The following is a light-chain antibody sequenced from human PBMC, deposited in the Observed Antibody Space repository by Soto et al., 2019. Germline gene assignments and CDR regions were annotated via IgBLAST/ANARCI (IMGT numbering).Light chain of an antibody. Sequence: EIVLTQSPGTLSLSPGERATLSCRASQSVRSSYLAWYQQKPGQAPRLLIYGVSSRATGIPDRFSGSGSGTDFTLTIRILEPEDIAGYYCQQYGSSPRTFGQGTKVEIK. CDR3: QQYGSSPRT. CDR1: QSVRSSY. CDR2: GVS. J-gene: IGKJ1*01. V-gene: IGKV3-20*01.